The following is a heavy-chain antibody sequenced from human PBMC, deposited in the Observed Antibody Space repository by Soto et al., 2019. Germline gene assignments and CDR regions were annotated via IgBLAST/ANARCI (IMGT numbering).Heavy chain of an antibody. J-gene: IGHJ6*02. D-gene: IGHD2-15*01. CDR1: RYSFTSYW. Sequence: HGESLKISCKGSRYSFTSYWISWVRQMPGKGLEWMGRIDPSDSYTNYSPSFQGHVTISADKSISTAYLQWSSLKASDTAMYYCARHHNGYCSSGSCSKGGMDVGGQGTT. CDR2: IDPSDSYT. V-gene: IGHV5-10-1*01. CDR3: ARHHNGYCSSGSCSKGGMDV.